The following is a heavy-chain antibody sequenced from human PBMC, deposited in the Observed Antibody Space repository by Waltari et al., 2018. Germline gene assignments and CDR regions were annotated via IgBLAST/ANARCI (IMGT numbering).Heavy chain of an antibody. J-gene: IGHJ3*02. CDR1: GGSISSGSYS. CDR2: IYTRGRT. V-gene: IGHV4-61*02. D-gene: IGHD3-10*01. Sequence: QVQLQESGPGLVKPSQTLSLTCTVSGGSISSGSYSWSCIRQPAGKGLGWIGRIYTRGRTNYKPSLKSRFTKSVDTTKNQFSLSLSSVTAADTAVYYCARTRGYPSCDAFDIWGQGTMVTVSS. CDR3: ARTRGYPSCDAFDI.